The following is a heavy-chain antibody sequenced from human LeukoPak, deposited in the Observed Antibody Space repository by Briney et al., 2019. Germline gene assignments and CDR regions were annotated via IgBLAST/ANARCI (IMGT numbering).Heavy chain of an antibody. CDR1: GDSMRSSDW. D-gene: IGHD3-16*01. Sequence: PSETLSLTCAVSGDSMRSSDWWTWVRQSPGKRLEWIGEIHHSGNTNYNPSLESRVTISVDTSKNQFSLKLSSVTAADTAVYYCAGIRGLFYEQEVCAFDIWGQGTMVTVSS. CDR3: AGIRGLFYEQEVCAFDI. V-gene: IGHV4-4*02. J-gene: IGHJ3*02. CDR2: IHHSGNT.